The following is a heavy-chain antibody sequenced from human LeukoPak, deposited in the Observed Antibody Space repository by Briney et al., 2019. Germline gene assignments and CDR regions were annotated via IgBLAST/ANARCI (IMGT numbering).Heavy chain of an antibody. CDR2: IRYDGSNK. Sequence: PGGSLRLSCAASGFTFSSYGMHWVRQAPGKGLEWVAFIRYDGSNKYYADSVKGRFTISRDNSKNTLYLQMNSLRAEDTAVYYCAKDLTYYDFWSGYFDYWGQGTLVTVSS. J-gene: IGHJ4*02. V-gene: IGHV3-30*02. D-gene: IGHD3-3*01. CDR3: AKDLTYYDFWSGYFDY. CDR1: GFTFSSYG.